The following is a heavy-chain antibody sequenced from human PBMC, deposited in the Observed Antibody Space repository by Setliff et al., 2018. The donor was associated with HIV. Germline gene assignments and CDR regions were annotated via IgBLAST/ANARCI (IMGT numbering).Heavy chain of an antibody. CDR2: IYHTGIT. CDR1: GGSISNSRYY. V-gene: IGHV4-39*07. CDR3: ARGSWKDGAQGYFFDH. Sequence: PSETLSLTCTVSGGSISNSRYYWSWIRQPPGKGLEWIGSIYHTGITNYNPSLKSRLSTSIDTSKNQFSLSLRSVTAADTAVYYCARGSWKDGAQGYFFDHWGQGTLVTVSS. D-gene: IGHD1-1*01. J-gene: IGHJ4*02.